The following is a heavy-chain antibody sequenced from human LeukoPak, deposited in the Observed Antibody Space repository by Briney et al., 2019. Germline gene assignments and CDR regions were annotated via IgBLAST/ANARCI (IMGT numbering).Heavy chain of an antibody. J-gene: IGHJ4*02. Sequence: QTGGTLRLSCAASGFTFSSHWMHWVRQAPGKGLVCVARIKSDGTYRDYGDSVRGRFTISRDNAKDTLYLQMNSLRAEDTAFYYCVRDDRSYGVDYWGQGTPVTVSS. CDR1: GFTFSSHW. CDR2: IKSDGTYR. CDR3: VRDDRSYGVDY. D-gene: IGHD4-17*01. V-gene: IGHV3-74*01.